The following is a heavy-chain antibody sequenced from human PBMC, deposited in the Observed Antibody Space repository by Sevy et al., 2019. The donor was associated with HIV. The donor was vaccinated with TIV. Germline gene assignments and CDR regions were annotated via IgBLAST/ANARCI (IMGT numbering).Heavy chain of an antibody. Sequence: GGSLRLSCASSGFTFSDYWMTWVRQAPEKGLEWVANIKQDGSEKYYVDSVKDRFTISRDNAKNSLYLQMTSLRADDTALYYCARGQLVQDYWGQGTLVTVSS. CDR3: ARGQLVQDY. D-gene: IGHD1-1*01. J-gene: IGHJ4*02. V-gene: IGHV3-7*01. CDR1: GFTFSDYW. CDR2: IKQDGSEK.